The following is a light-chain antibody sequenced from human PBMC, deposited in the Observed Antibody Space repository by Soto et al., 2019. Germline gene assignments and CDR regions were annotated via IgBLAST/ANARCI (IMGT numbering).Light chain of an antibody. CDR3: QQYNDWPRT. CDR1: QTVRSN. Sequence: EVGMSQSPANLSLYQGDRATLSCRASQTVRSNLAWYQQKSGQAPRVLIHGASTRATGVPDRFSGSGSGTDFTLTVSSLQSEDFAVYYCQQYNDWPRTSAHRTK. CDR2: GAS. J-gene: IGKJ1*01. V-gene: IGKV3-15*01.